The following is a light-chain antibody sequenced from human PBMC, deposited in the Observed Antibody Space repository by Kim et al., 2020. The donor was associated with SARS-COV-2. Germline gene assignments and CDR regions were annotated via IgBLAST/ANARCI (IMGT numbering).Light chain of an antibody. Sequence: SASVGDRVTITGRASQGISSYLAWYQQKPGKDPKLMIYAASTLQSGVPSRFSGSGSGTDFTLTISSLQPEDFATYYCQQLNSYPHTFGQGTKLEI. CDR2: AAS. J-gene: IGKJ2*01. V-gene: IGKV1-9*01. CDR1: QGISSY. CDR3: QQLNSYPHT.